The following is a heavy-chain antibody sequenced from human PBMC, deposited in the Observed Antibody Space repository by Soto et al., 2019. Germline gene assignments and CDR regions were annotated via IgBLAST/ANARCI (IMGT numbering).Heavy chain of an antibody. CDR1: GFTFSSYG. J-gene: IGHJ6*02. Sequence: GGSLRLSCAASGFTFSSYGMHWVRQAPGKGLEWVAVISYDGSNKYYADSVKGRFTISRDNSKNTLYLQMNSLRAEDTAVYYCAKDAREWLLGPYYYCGMDVWGQGTTVTVSS. D-gene: IGHD3-3*01. V-gene: IGHV3-30*18. CDR3: AKDAREWLLGPYYYCGMDV. CDR2: ISYDGSNK.